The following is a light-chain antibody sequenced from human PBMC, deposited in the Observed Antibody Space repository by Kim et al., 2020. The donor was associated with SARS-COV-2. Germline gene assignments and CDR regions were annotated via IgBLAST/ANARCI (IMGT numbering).Light chain of an antibody. CDR3: QQSYSIPLT. Sequence: IQLTQSPSSLSASVGDRVTITCRASQTISNFLNWYLQKPGKSPKLLIYSASSLHSGVPSRFSGGGSGTDFTLTISSLQPEDFATYYCQQSYSIPLTFGGGTKVDIK. CDR2: SAS. CDR1: QTISNF. J-gene: IGKJ4*01. V-gene: IGKV1-39*01.